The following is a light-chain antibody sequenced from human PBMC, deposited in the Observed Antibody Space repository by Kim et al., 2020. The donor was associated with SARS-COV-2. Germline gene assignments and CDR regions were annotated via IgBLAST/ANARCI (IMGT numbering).Light chain of an antibody. CDR3: QQYNNWPPT. J-gene: IGKJ4*01. CDR2: GAS. V-gene: IGKV3-15*01. CDR1: QSVSSN. Sequence: EIVMTQSPATLSVSPGERATLSCRASQSVSSNLAWYQQKPGQAPRLLIYGASTRATGIPARFSGSGSGTEFTLTISSLQSEDFAVYYYQQYNNWPPTFGGGTKVDIK.